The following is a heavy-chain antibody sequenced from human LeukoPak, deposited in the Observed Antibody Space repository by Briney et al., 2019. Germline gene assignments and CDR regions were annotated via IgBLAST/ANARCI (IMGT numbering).Heavy chain of an antibody. CDR2: INPNSGGT. D-gene: IGHD5-18*01. CDR3: ARDNNSYGSTFDY. Sequence: ASVKVSCKASGYPFYTYGISWVRQAPGQGLEWMGWINPNSGGTNYAQKFQGRVTMTRDTSISTAYMELSRLRSDDTAVYYCARDNNSYGSTFDYWGQGTLVTVSS. CDR1: GYPFYTYG. J-gene: IGHJ4*02. V-gene: IGHV1-2*02.